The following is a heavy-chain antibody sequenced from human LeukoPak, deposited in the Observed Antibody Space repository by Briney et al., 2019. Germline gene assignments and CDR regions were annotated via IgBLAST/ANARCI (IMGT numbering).Heavy chain of an antibody. CDR1: GYTFISYY. J-gene: IGHJ4*02. CDR2: INPSSGST. Sequence: ASVKVSCKASGYTFISYYIHWVRQAPGQGLEWMGIINPSSGSTTFAQRFQDRVTMTRDTSTNTVYMKLSSLRSEDTAVYYCARDQSRLYCAGPTCPPGYWGQGTLVTVSS. D-gene: IGHD2-21*01. V-gene: IGHV1-46*01. CDR3: ARDQSRLYCAGPTCPPGY.